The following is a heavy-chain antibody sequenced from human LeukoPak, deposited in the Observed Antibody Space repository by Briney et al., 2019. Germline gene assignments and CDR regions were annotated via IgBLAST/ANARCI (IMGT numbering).Heavy chain of an antibody. Sequence: SETLSLTCTVSGGSISSSCYYWGWIRQPPGKGLGWIGSIYYSGSTYYNPSLKSRVTISVDTSKNQFSLRLSSVTAADTAVYYCARHGLRYFAPGYFDYWGQGTLVTVSS. J-gene: IGHJ4*02. D-gene: IGHD3-9*01. CDR1: GGSISSSCYY. V-gene: IGHV4-39*01. CDR2: IYYSGST. CDR3: ARHGLRYFAPGYFDY.